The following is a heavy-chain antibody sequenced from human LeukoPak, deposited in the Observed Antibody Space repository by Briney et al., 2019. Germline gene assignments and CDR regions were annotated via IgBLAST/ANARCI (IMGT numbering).Heavy chain of an antibody. V-gene: IGHV1-2*02. CDR3: ARVWDLGAARPRGYYFDY. J-gene: IGHJ4*02. Sequence: ASVKVSCKASGYTFTGYYMHWVRQAPGQGLEWMGWINPNSGGTNYAQKFQGRVTMTRDTSISTAYMELSRLRSDDTAVYYCARVWDLGAARPRGYYFDYWGQGTLVTVSS. CDR1: GYTFTGYY. CDR2: INPNSGGT. D-gene: IGHD3-16*01.